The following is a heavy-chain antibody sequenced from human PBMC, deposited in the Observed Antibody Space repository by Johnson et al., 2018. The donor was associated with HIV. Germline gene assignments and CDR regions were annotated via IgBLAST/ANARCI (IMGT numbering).Heavy chain of an antibody. D-gene: IGHD3-22*01. Sequence: QVQLVESGGGLVKPGGSLRLSCAALGSTFSSYAIHWVRQAPGKGLEWVAVISYEGTNKYYADSVKGPFTISRENSKNTLYLQMNSLIAEDTAVYYCARDRPIAPFDIGGQGTMVTVSS. CDR3: ARDRPIAPFDI. V-gene: IGHV3-30-3*01. CDR1: GSTFSSYA. CDR2: ISYEGTNK. J-gene: IGHJ3*02.